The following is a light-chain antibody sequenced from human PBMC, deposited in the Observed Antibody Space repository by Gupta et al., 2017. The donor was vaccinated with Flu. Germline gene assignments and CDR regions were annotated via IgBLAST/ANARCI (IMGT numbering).Light chain of an antibody. CDR3: QVWDTSTVL. Sequence: SYELTQPLSVSVALGQTPRISCGGNIVGDTFVHWYQQKPGQDPVLVIYRDENRPAGNPEPSSGSGSGGTATLTITRAQAGDDAYYSCQVWDTSTVLFGGGTKLTVL. CDR1: IVGDTF. V-gene: IGLV3-9*02. CDR2: RDE. J-gene: IGLJ2*01.